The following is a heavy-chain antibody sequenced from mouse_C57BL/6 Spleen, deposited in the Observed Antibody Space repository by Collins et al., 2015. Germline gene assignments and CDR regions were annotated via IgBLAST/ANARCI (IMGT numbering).Heavy chain of an antibody. V-gene: IGHV1-19*01. CDR3: AHLRGYAMDY. Sequence: EVQLQQSGPVLVKPGASVKMSCKASGCTFTDYYMNWVKQSHGKSLEWIGVINPYNGGTSYNQKFKGKATLTVDKSSSTAYMELNSLTSEDSAVYYCAHLRGYAMDYWGQGTSVTVSS. D-gene: IGHD1-1*01. CDR2: INPYNGGT. CDR1: GCTFTDYY. J-gene: IGHJ4*01.